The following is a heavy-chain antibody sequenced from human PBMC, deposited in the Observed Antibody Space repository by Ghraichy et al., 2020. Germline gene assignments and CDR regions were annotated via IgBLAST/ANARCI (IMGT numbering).Heavy chain of an antibody. J-gene: IGHJ6*02. V-gene: IGHV3-23*01. Sequence: GESLNISCAASGFTFSDYAMDWVRQAPGKGLEWVSGISGNGANKFYADSVNGRVTISRDNSKNTLYLQMNSLRAEDTAVYYCAKQTVTWYFPMDVWGQGTTVTVSS. CDR2: ISGNGANK. D-gene: IGHD4-17*01. CDR3: AKQTVTWYFPMDV. CDR1: GFTFSDYA.